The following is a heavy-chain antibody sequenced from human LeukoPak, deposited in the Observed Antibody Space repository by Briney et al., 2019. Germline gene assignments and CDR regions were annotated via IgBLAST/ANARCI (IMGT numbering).Heavy chain of an antibody. Sequence: SETLSLTCTVSGGSLSSYYWSWIRQPPGKGLEWIGYIYYSGSTNYNPSLKSRVTISVDTSKNQFSLKLSSVTAADTAVYYCARDQSGSSGYYDNDAFDIWGQGTMVTVSS. CDR1: GGSLSSYY. V-gene: IGHV4-59*01. J-gene: IGHJ3*02. CDR2: IYYSGST. D-gene: IGHD3-22*01. CDR3: ARDQSGSSGYYDNDAFDI.